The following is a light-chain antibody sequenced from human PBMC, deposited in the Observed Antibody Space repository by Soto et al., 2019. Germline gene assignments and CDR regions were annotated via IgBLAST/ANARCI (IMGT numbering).Light chain of an antibody. J-gene: IGLJ1*01. CDR2: DDN. Sequence: QSVLTQPRSVSAAPGQKVAISCSGSSSTIGGNSVSWYQQLPGTAPKLLIYDDNKRPSGIPDRFSGSKSGTSATLGITGFXTGDEADYYCGSWDSSLSASVFGTGTKVTVL. V-gene: IGLV1-51*01. CDR3: GSWDSSLSASV. CDR1: SSTIGGNS.